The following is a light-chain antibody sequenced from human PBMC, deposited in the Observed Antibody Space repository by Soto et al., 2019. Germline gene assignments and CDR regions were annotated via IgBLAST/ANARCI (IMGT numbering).Light chain of an antibody. V-gene: IGKV3-20*01. J-gene: IGKJ4*01. CDR3: QKYNSAPLT. CDR1: QSVTSSC. Sequence: EIVLTQSPGTLSLSPGERATLSCTASQSVTSSCLAWYQRKPGQAPRLLIHTTSIRATDIPDRFSGSGSGTDFTLTISSLQPEDVAAYYCQKYNSAPLTFGGGTKVEIK. CDR2: TTS.